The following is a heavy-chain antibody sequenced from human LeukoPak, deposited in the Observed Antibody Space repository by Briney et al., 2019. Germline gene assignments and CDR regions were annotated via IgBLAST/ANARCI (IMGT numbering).Heavy chain of an antibody. CDR1: GYTFTSYY. Sequence: ASVKVSCKASGYTFTSYYMHWVRQAPGQGLEWMGIINPSGGSTSYAQKFQGRVTMTRDMSTSTVYMELSSLRSEDTAVYYCARETSYVAVAADYYYCMDVWGKGTTVTVSS. V-gene: IGHV1-46*01. CDR3: ARETSYVAVAADYYYCMDV. CDR2: INPSGGST. D-gene: IGHD6-19*01. J-gene: IGHJ6*03.